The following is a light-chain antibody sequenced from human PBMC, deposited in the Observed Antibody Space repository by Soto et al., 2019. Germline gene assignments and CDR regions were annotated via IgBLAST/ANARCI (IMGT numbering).Light chain of an antibody. Sequence: QSALTQPPSTSGTPGQRVTISCSGSSSNIGSNAVTWHQQLPGTAPKLLIYNDIERPSGVPDRFSGSKSGTSAPLAISGLQSEDEADYYCAAWDDSLNGFFVFGTGTKVTVL. V-gene: IGLV1-44*01. J-gene: IGLJ1*01. CDR1: SSNIGSNA. CDR2: NDI. CDR3: AAWDDSLNGFFV.